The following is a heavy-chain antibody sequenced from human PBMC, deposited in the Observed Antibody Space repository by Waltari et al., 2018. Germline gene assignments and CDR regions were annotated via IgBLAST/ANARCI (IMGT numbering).Heavy chain of an antibody. CDR3: ARDSAYYDILTGYYRGLGY. Sequence: QVQLVQSGAAVKKPGSSVKVSCKASGGTFSSYAISWVRQSPGQGLEWMGGIIPIFGTANYAQKFQGRVTITADESTSTAYMELSSLRSEDTAVYYCARDSAYYDILTGYYRGLGYWGQGTLVTVSS. V-gene: IGHV1-69*01. J-gene: IGHJ4*02. CDR1: GGTFSSYA. D-gene: IGHD3-9*01. CDR2: IIPIFGTA.